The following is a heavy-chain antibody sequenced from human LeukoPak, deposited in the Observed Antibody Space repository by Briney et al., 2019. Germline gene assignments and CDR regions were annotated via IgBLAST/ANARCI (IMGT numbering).Heavy chain of an antibody. V-gene: IGHV4-59*01. CDR3: ARDRGETYCSGGSCYRLGYGMDV. CDR1: GGSISSYY. D-gene: IGHD2-15*01. CDR2: IYYSGST. J-gene: IGHJ6*04. Sequence: SETLSLTCTVSGGSISSYYWSWIRQPPGKGLEWIGYIYYSGSTNYNPSLKSRVTISVDTSKNQFSLKLSPVTAADTAVYYCARDRGETYCSGGSCYRLGYGMDVWGKGTTVTVSS.